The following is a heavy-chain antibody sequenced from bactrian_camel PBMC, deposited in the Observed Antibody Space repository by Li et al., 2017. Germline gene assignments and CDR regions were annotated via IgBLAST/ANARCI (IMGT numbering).Heavy chain of an antibody. CDR2: IDSAGGT. V-gene: IGHV3S53*01. CDR3: AAECGLDTYHGDPDFAY. CDR1: ESSFSTYC. D-gene: IGHD1*01. Sequence: HVQLVESGGGSVQAGGSLRLSCAASESSFSTYCMGWVRQGPGKEREMVATIDSAGGTTYADSVKGRFTISKDNAKLNLYLQMNSLKPEDTAMYYCAAECGLDTYHGDPDFAYWGQGTQVTVS. J-gene: IGHJ6*01.